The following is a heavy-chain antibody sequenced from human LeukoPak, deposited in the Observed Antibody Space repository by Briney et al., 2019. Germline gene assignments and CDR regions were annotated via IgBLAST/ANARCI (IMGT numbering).Heavy chain of an antibody. J-gene: IGHJ4*02. CDR1: GYTFTSYG. CDR2: ISAYNGNT. CDR3: ARTMSHYYDSSGYGY. V-gene: IGHV1-18*01. Sequence: ASVKVSCKASGYTFTSYGISWVRQAPGQGLEWMGWISAYNGNTNYAQKLQGRVTMTTDTSTSTAYMELSSLRSEDTAVYYCARTMSHYYDSSGYGYWGQGTLVTVSS. D-gene: IGHD3-22*01.